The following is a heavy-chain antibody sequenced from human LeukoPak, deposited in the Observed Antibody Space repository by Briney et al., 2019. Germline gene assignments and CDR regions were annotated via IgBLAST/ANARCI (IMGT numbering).Heavy chain of an antibody. D-gene: IGHD3-9*01. J-gene: IGHJ3*02. CDR3: ARGTYDILTGYRDAFDI. V-gene: IGHV4-31*03. CDR2: IYYSGST. CDR1: GGSISSGGYY. Sequence: SQTLSLTCTVSGGSISSGGYYWSWIRQHPGKGLEWIGYIYYSGSTYYNPSLKSRVTISVDTSKNQFSLKLSSVTAADTAVYYCARGTYDILTGYRDAFDIWGQGTTVSVSS.